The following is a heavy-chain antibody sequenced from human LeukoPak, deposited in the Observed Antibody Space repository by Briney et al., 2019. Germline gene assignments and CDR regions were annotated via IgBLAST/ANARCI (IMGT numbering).Heavy chain of an antibody. D-gene: IGHD3-22*01. V-gene: IGHV4-4*07. CDR1: GGSISSYY. Sequence: PSETLSLTCTVSGGSISSYYWSWIRQPAGKGLEWIGRIYTSGSTNYNPSLKSRVTMLVDTSKNQFSLKLSSVTAADTAVYYCARVLSSPGGYYSGTKYYGMDVWGQGTTVTVSS. CDR2: IYTSGST. J-gene: IGHJ6*02. CDR3: ARVLSSPGGYYSGTKYYGMDV.